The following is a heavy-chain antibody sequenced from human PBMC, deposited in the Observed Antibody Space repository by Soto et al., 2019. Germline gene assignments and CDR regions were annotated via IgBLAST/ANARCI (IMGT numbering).Heavy chain of an antibody. Sequence: PXATLSLTCTVSGASITFGGYSWSWIRQTPGKGLEWIGYINHLETTFYNPSFESRLTLSIDRAKNQFSLKLHSMSAADRAVYFCARGGGSDSFDYWGQGILVTVSS. V-gene: IGHV4-30-2*01. CDR1: GASITFGGYS. J-gene: IGHJ4*02. CDR2: INHLETT. CDR3: ARGGGSDSFDY. D-gene: IGHD1-26*01.